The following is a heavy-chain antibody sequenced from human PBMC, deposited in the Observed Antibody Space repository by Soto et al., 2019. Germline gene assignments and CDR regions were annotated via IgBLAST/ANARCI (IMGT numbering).Heavy chain of an antibody. V-gene: IGHV3-30*18. J-gene: IGHJ4*02. CDR1: GFTFSSYG. Sequence: PGGSLGLSCAASGFTFSSYGMHGVRQAPGKGLEWVAVISYDGSNKYYADSVKGRFTISRDNSKNTLYLQMNSLRAEDTAVYYCAKDRPDILTGYWDYWGQGTLVTVSS. CDR3: AKDRPDILTGYWDY. CDR2: ISYDGSNK. D-gene: IGHD3-9*01.